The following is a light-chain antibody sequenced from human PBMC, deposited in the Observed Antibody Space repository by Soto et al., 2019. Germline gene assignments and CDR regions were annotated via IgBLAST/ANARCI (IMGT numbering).Light chain of an antibody. CDR2: GAS. CDR1: QSVSSN. Sequence: EIAMTQAPATLSVSPVERPTLSCRASQSVSSNLAWYQQKPGQAPRLLIYGASTRATGIPARFSGSGSGTEFTLTISSLQSEDFAVYYCQQYNNWPRTFGQGTKVDIK. V-gene: IGKV3-15*01. J-gene: IGKJ1*01. CDR3: QQYNNWPRT.